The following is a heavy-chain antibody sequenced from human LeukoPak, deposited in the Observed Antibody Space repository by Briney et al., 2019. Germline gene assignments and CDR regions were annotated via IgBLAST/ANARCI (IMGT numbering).Heavy chain of an antibody. Sequence: GGSLRLSCAASGFTFSSYEMNWVRQAPGKGLEWVSYISSSGSTIYYADSVKGRFTISRDNAKNSLYLQMNSLRAEDTAVYYCARDQAAAAPDAFDIWGQGTMVTVSS. V-gene: IGHV3-48*03. J-gene: IGHJ3*02. D-gene: IGHD6-13*01. CDR3: ARDQAAAAPDAFDI. CDR1: GFTFSSYE. CDR2: ISSSGSTI.